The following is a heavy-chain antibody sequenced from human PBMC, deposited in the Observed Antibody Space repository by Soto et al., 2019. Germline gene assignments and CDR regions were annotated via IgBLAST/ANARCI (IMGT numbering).Heavy chain of an antibody. CDR2: IYSGGST. CDR3: AREPWDADY. V-gene: IGHV3-66*01. D-gene: IGHD1-26*01. Sequence: EVQLVESGGGLVQPGGSLRLSCAASGFTVSTKYMSWVRQAPGKGLAWVSVIYSGGSTFYADYVRGRFTISRDNSKNTVNLQMNSLSAEDTAVYYCAREPWDADYWGQGTLVTVSS. CDR1: GFTVSTKY. J-gene: IGHJ4*02.